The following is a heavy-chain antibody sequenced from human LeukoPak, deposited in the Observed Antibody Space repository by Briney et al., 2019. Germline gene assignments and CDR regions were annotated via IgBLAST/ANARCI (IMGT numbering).Heavy chain of an antibody. V-gene: IGHV1-18*01. J-gene: IGHJ4*02. Sequence: RVSVKVSCKASGYTFTSYGITWARQAPGQGLEWMGWISAYNGNTNYAQKLQGRVTMTTDTSTSTAYMELRSLRSDDTAVYYCARMGRFCSSASCYFPIDYRGQGTLVTVSS. CDR3: ARMGRFCSSASCYFPIDY. CDR2: ISAYNGNT. D-gene: IGHD2-2*01. CDR1: GYTFTSYG.